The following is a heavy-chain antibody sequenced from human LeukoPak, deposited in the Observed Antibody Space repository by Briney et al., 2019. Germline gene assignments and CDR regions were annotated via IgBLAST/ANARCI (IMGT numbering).Heavy chain of an antibody. Sequence: GGSVRLSCAASGFTFSGYAMSWVRQAPGKGLEWVSAISSSGGSTYYADSVKGRFTISRDNSKNTLYLQMNSLRAEDTAVYYCARDPDSSSWYGYWFDPWGQGTLVTVSS. CDR1: GFTFSGYA. D-gene: IGHD6-13*01. V-gene: IGHV3-23*01. CDR3: ARDPDSSSWYGYWFDP. J-gene: IGHJ5*02. CDR2: ISSSGGST.